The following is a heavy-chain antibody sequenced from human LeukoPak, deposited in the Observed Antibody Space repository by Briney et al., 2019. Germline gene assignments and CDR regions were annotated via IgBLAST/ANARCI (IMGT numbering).Heavy chain of an antibody. CDR3: ARGAYGDSTSAVCFDI. CDR2: IFYGGST. J-gene: IGHJ3*02. D-gene: IGHD4-17*01. V-gene: IGHV4-31*03. Sequence: PSETLSLTCIVSGVSISSGTYYWNWFRQHPGKGLEWIGYIFYGGSTYTNPSLESRIGISRDTSKNQFSLKLSSVTAADTAVYFCARGAYGDSTSAVCFDIWGQGTMVTVSS. CDR1: GVSISSGTYY.